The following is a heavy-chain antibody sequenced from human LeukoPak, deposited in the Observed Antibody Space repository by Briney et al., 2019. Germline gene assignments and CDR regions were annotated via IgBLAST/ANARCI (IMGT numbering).Heavy chain of an antibody. CDR1: GESHSGYY. CDR3: ARGRFGYCSSTSCHDAFDI. Sequence: SETLSLTCAVYGESHSGYYWSWISQPPGKGLEWIVEITHSGSTNFNPSLKSRVPISVETAKNQFSVKLSSVTVADTAVDDCARGRFGYCSSTSCHDAFDIWGQGTMVTVSS. CDR2: ITHSGST. J-gene: IGHJ3*02. V-gene: IGHV4-34*01. D-gene: IGHD2-2*03.